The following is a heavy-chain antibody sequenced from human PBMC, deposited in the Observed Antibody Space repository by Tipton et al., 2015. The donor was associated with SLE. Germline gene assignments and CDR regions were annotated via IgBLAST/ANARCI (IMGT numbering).Heavy chain of an antibody. J-gene: IGHJ4*02. CDR1: GGSFSGYY. Sequence: TLSLTCAVYGGSFSGYYWSWIRQPPGKGLEWIGEINHSGSTNYNPSLKSRVTISVDTSKNQFSLKLSSVTAADTAVYYCARRGVDAAMASYFDCWGRAALVAVSS. CDR2: INHSGST. CDR3: ARRGVDAAMASYFDC. D-gene: IGHD5-18*01. V-gene: IGHV4-34*01.